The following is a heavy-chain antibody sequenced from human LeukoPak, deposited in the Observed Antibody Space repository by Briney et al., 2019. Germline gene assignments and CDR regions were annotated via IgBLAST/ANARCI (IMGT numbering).Heavy chain of an antibody. CDR1: GFIFSDYA. V-gene: IGHV3-33*01. D-gene: IGHD5-24*01. CDR2: IWFDGSNK. J-gene: IGHJ4*02. CDR3: ARAGRWLPFDY. Sequence: GRSLRLSCAASGFIFSDYAMHWVRQAPGKGLDWVAVIWFDGSNKFYGESVWGRFTISRDNSENVLYLQMNSLRAEDTAVYYCARAGRWLPFDYWGQGTLVTVSS.